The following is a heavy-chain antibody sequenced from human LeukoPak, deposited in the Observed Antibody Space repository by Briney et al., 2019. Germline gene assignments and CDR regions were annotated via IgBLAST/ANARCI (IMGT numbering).Heavy chain of an antibody. CDR1: GFSFSYYG. V-gene: IGHV3-30*02. J-gene: IGHJ4*02. D-gene: IGHD6-25*01. Sequence: GGSLRLSCAASGFSFSYYGMHWVRQAPGKGLEWVAFIWHDGTTKHYADSVKGRFTSSRDNSKSTLYLQMNSLSVEDTAVYYCARCRVSEDSSSRYAYWGQGALVTVSS. CDR3: ARCRVSEDSSSRYAY. CDR2: IWHDGTTK.